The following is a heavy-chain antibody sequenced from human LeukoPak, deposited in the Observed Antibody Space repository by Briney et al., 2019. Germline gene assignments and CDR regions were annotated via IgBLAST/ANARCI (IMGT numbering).Heavy chain of an antibody. Sequence: SETLSLTCAVYGGSFSGYYWSWIRRPPGKGLEWIGEINHSGSTNYNPSLKSRVTISVDTSKNQFSLKLSSVTAADTAVYYCARVDLPKVDWGQGTPVTVSS. D-gene: IGHD2-15*01. CDR3: ARVDLPKVD. J-gene: IGHJ4*02. V-gene: IGHV4-34*01. CDR1: GGSFSGYY. CDR2: INHSGST.